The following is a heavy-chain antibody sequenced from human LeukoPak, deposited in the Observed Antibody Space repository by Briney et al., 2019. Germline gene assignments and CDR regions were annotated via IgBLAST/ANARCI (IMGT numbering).Heavy chain of an antibody. V-gene: IGHV4-34*01. CDR2: INHSGST. CDR1: GGSFSGYY. J-gene: IGHJ4*02. Sequence: SETPSLTCVVYGGSFSGYYWSWIRQPPGKGLEWIGEINHSGSTNYNPSLKSRVTISVDTSKNQFSLKLSSVTAADTAVYYCARKGMIGFLHWGQGTLVTVSS. CDR3: ARKGMIGFLH. D-gene: IGHD3-3*02.